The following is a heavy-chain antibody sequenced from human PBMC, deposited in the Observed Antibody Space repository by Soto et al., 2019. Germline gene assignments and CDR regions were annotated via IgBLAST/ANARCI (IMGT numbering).Heavy chain of an antibody. CDR2: IYYSGST. D-gene: IGHD5-18*01. V-gene: IGHV4-39*01. CDR1: GGSIASSSYY. CDR3: ARGWVQLWSSVDY. Sequence: PSETLSLTCTVSGGSIASSSYYWGWIRQPPGKGLEWIGSIYYSGSTFYNPSLKSRVTISVDTSNNQFSLRLNSVTAADTAVYYCARGWVQLWSSVDYWGQGTLVTVSS. J-gene: IGHJ4*02.